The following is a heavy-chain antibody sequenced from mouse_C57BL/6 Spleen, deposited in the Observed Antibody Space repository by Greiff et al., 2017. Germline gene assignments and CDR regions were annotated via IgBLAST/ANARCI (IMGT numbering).Heavy chain of an antibody. D-gene: IGHD4-1*01. CDR3: ARGDWDGAWFDY. CDR2: IDPSDSYT. CDR1: GYTFTSYW. V-gene: IGHV1-59*01. Sequence: QVQLQQPGAELVRPGTSVKLSCKASGYTFTSYWMHWVKQRPGQGLEWIGVIDPSDSYTNYNQKFKGKATLTVDTSSSTAYMQLSSLTSEDSAVYYCARGDWDGAWFDYWGQGTLVTVSA. J-gene: IGHJ3*01.